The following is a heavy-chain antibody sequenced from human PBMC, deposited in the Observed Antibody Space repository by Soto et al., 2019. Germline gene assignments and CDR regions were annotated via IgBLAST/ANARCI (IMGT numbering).Heavy chain of an antibody. CDR2: ISYDGSNK. CDR1: GFTFSSYA. V-gene: IGHV3-30-3*01. Sequence: QVQLVESGGGVVQPGRSLRLSCASSGFTFSSYAMHWVRQAPGKGLEWVAVISYDGSNKYYADSVKGRFTISRDNSKNTLYLQMNSLRAEDKAVYYCAREQWLARPAYYGMDVWGQGTTVTVSS. J-gene: IGHJ6*02. CDR3: AREQWLARPAYYGMDV. D-gene: IGHD6-6*01.